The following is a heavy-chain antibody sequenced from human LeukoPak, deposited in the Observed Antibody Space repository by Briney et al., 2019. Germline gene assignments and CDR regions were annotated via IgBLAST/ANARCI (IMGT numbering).Heavy chain of an antibody. J-gene: IGHJ4*02. CDR2: IYYSGST. CDR3: ARRDYYDSSEY. Sequence: MASETLSLTCTVSGGSISSSSYYWGWIRQPPGKGLEWIGSIYYSGSTYYNPSLKSRVTISVDTSKNQFSLKLSSVTAADTAVYYCARRDYYDSSEYWGQRTLVTISS. D-gene: IGHD3-22*01. CDR1: GGSISSSSYY. V-gene: IGHV4-39*01.